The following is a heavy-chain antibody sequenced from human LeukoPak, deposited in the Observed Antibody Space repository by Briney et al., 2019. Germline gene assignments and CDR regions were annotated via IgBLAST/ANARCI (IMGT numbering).Heavy chain of an antibody. CDR1: GFTFSSYN. D-gene: IGHD6-6*01. CDR2: ISSSSSYI. Sequence: GGSLRLSCAASGFTFSSYNINWVRQAPGKGLEWVSSISSSSSYIYYADSVKGRFTISRDNAKNSLYLQMNSLRAEDTAVYYCAREHQYSGGFDYWGQGTLVTVSS. J-gene: IGHJ4*02. V-gene: IGHV3-21*01. CDR3: AREHQYSGGFDY.